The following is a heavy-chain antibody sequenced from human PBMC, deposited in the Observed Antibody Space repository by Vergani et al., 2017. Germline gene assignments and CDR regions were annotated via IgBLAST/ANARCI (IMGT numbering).Heavy chain of an antibody. J-gene: IGHJ5*02. CDR2: INHSGST. Sequence: QVQLQQWGAGLLKPSETLSLTCAVYGGSFSGYYWSWIRQPPGKGLERIGEINHSGSTNYNPSLKSRVTISVDTSKNQFSLKLSSVTAADTAVYYCARDGSSSKGSDPWGQGTLVTVSS. CDR1: GGSFSGYY. V-gene: IGHV4-34*01. CDR3: ARDGSSSKGSDP. D-gene: IGHD6-6*01.